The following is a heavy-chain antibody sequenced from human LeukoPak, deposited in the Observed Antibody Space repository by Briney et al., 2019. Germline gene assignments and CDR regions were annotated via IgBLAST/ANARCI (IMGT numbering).Heavy chain of an antibody. V-gene: IGHV3-21*01. Sequence: GGSRRLSCAASRFTFSDYSMNWVRQAPGKGLEWVSSISSGSSYIYYADSVKGRFTISRDNAKNSLYLQMNSLRAEDTAVYYCARDFSRAFDIWGQGTLVTVSS. CDR3: ARDFSRAFDI. CDR2: ISSGSSYI. CDR1: RFTFSDYS. D-gene: IGHD3-3*01. J-gene: IGHJ3*02.